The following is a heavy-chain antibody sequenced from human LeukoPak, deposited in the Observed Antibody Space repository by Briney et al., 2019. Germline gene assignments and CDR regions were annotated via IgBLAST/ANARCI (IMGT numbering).Heavy chain of an antibody. D-gene: IGHD2-15*01. Sequence: RASVTVSCKASGYTFTSYYMHWVRQAPGQGLEWMGIINPSGGSTSYAQKFRGRVTMTRDMSTSTVYMELSSLRSEDTAVYYCAGSAGVVAANDAFDIWGQGTMVTVSS. V-gene: IGHV1-46*01. CDR2: INPSGGST. J-gene: IGHJ3*02. CDR3: AGSAGVVAANDAFDI. CDR1: GYTFTSYY.